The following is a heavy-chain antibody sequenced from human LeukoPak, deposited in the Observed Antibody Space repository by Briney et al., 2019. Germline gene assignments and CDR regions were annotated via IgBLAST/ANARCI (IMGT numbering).Heavy chain of an antibody. CDR1: GGSISSSNW. Sequence: SETLSLTCAVSGGSISSSNWWSWVRQPPGKGLEWIGEIYHSGSTNYNPSLKSRVTISVDKSKNQFSLKLSSVTAADTAVYYCASRGVVVADDDYWGQGTLVTVSS. D-gene: IGHD2-15*01. CDR3: ASRGVVVADDDY. J-gene: IGHJ4*02. V-gene: IGHV4-4*02. CDR2: IYHSGST.